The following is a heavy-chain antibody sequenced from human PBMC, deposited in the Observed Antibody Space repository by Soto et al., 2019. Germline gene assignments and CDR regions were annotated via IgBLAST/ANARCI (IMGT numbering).Heavy chain of an antibody. CDR3: ATQTTVVTQNWFDP. Sequence: QVQLQESGPGLVKPSQTLSLTCTVSGGSISSGGYYWSWIRQHPGKGLEWIGYIYYSGSTYYNPSLKSRVTISVDTSKNLFSLKLSSVTAADTAVYYCATQTTVVTQNWFDPWGQGTLVTVSS. V-gene: IGHV4-31*03. CDR1: GGSISSGGYY. CDR2: IYYSGST. D-gene: IGHD4-17*01. J-gene: IGHJ5*02.